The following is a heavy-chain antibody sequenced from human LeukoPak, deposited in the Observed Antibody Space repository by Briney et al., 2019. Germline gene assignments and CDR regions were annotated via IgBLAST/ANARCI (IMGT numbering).Heavy chain of an antibody. CDR3: ARSAFLGTAPGRYYFDY. J-gene: IGHJ4*02. CDR2: RYNSGST. CDR1: GDSISSSSYY. D-gene: IGHD6-13*01. V-gene: IGHV4-61*09. Sequence: PSESLSLTCTVSGDSISSSSYYGSWIRQPAGRGLEWIGHRYNSGSTNYNLSLKGRVTMSVATSKNQFSLNLSSVTAADTAVYYCARSAFLGTAPGRYYFDYWGKGTLV.